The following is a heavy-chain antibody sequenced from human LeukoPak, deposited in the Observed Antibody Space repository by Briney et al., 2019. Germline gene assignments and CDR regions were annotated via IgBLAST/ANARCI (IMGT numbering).Heavy chain of an antibody. J-gene: IGHJ4*02. CDR2: ISYDGSNK. V-gene: IGHV3-30-3*01. CDR1: GFTFSSYA. Sequence: GGSLRLSRAASGFTFSSYAMHWVRQAPGKGLEWVAVISYDGSNKYYADSVKGRFTISRDNSKNTLYLQMNSLRAEDTAVYYCARGDFRGERDYWGQGTLVTVSS. CDR3: ARGDFRGERDY. D-gene: IGHD3-10*01.